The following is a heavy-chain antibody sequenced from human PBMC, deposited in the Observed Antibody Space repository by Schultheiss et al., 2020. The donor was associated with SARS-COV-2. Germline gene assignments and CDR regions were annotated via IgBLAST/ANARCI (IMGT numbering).Heavy chain of an antibody. V-gene: IGHV4-59*08. D-gene: IGHD6-19*01. Sequence: SETLSLTCTVSGGSISSYYWSWIRQPPGKGLEWIGYIYYSGSTNYNPSLKSRVTISVDTSKNQFSLKLSSVTAADTAVYYCARMTYSSGWWNFDYWGQGTLVTVSS. CDR3: ARMTYSSGWWNFDY. CDR2: IYYSGST. CDR1: GGSISSYY. J-gene: IGHJ4*02.